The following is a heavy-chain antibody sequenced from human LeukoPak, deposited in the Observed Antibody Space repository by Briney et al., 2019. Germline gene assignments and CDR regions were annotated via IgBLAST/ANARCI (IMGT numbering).Heavy chain of an antibody. D-gene: IGHD6-19*01. CDR2: INSDGRST. J-gene: IGHJ6*02. CDR3: VRGSTDWNGMDV. CDR1: GFTFSSYW. Sequence: PGGSLRLSCAASGFTFSSYWMHWVRQAPGQGLVWVSRINSDGRSTSYADSVKGRFTISRDNAKNALYLQMNTLGAEDTALYYCVRGSTDWNGMDVWGQGTTVTVSS. V-gene: IGHV3-74*01.